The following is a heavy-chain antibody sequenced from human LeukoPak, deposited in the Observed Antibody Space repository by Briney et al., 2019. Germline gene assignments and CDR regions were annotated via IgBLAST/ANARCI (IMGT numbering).Heavy chain of an antibody. Sequence: GGSLRLSCAASGFTFSNYAMSWVGQAPGKGLEWVSAITGGGSGIYYADSMKSRFTISRDNSKNTLYLQINSLRAEDTAVYYCAKWGDYDVLTGYYVSDYWGQGTLVTVSS. CDR2: ITGGGSGI. D-gene: IGHD3-9*01. J-gene: IGHJ4*02. CDR1: GFTFSNYA. V-gene: IGHV3-23*01. CDR3: AKWGDYDVLTGYYVSDY.